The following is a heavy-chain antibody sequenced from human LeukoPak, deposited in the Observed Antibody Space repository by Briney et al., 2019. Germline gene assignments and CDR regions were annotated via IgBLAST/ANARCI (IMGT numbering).Heavy chain of an antibody. CDR1: GGTFSSYA. D-gene: IGHD3-3*01. J-gene: IGHJ4*02. CDR3: AKVRFGTIFGVVIDDY. V-gene: IGHV1-69*13. CDR2: IIPIFGTA. Sequence: ASVKVSCKASGGTFSSYAISWVRQAPGQGLEWMGGIIPIFGTANYAQKFQGRVTITADESTSTAYMELSSLRSEDTAVYYCAKVRFGTIFGVVIDDYWGQGTLVTVSS.